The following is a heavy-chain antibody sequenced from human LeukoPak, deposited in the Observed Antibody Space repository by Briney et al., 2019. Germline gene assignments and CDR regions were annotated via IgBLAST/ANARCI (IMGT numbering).Heavy chain of an antibody. CDR3: ARVRWYYFDY. D-gene: IGHD4-23*01. CDR2: ICYSGST. CDR1: GDSISSGDYY. V-gene: IGHV4-30-4*01. Sequence: SETLSLTCTISGDSISSGDYYWSWIRQPPGKGLEWIGYICYSGSTYYNPSLKSRVTVSVDTSKNQFSLKLSSVTAADTAVYYCARVRWYYFDYWGQGTLVTVSS. J-gene: IGHJ4*02.